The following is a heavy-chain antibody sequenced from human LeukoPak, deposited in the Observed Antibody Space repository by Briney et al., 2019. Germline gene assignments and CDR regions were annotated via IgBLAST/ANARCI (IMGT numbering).Heavy chain of an antibody. D-gene: IGHD3-10*01. V-gene: IGHV3-23*01. CDR2: ISGSGGST. J-gene: IGHJ4*02. Sequence: PGGSLRLSCAASGFTFSSYAMSWVRQAPGKGLEWVSAISGSGGSTYYADSAKGRFAISRDNAKNSLYLQMNSLRAEDTAVYYCARGYGVRGVIRSTYWGQGTLVTVSS. CDR3: ARGYGVRGVIRSTY. CDR1: GFTFSSYA.